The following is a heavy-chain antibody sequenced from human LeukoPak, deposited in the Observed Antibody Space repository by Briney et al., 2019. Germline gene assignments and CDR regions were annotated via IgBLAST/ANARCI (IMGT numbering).Heavy chain of an antibody. J-gene: IGHJ4*02. Sequence: VASVKVSCKASGYTFTSYGISWVRQAPGQGLEWMGWISAYNGNTNYAQKLQGRVTMTRDMSTSTVYMELSSLRSEDTAVYYCARPQAAFPSSPWGYWGQGTLVTVSS. V-gene: IGHV1-18*01. CDR3: ARPQAAFPSSPWGY. D-gene: IGHD2-2*01. CDR1: GYTFTSYG. CDR2: ISAYNGNT.